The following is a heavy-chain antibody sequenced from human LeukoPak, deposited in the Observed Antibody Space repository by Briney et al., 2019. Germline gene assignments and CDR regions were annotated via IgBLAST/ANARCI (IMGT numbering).Heavy chain of an antibody. D-gene: IGHD5-24*01. Sequence: SETLSLTCTVSGGSISSYYWSWIRQPPGKGLEWIGYIYYSGSTNYNPSLKSRVTMSVDTSKNQFSLKLSSVTAADTAVYYCARNGYNEYVYYYMDVWGKGTTVTVSS. CDR1: GGSISSYY. V-gene: IGHV4-59*12. CDR3: ARNGYNEYVYYYMDV. J-gene: IGHJ6*03. CDR2: IYYSGST.